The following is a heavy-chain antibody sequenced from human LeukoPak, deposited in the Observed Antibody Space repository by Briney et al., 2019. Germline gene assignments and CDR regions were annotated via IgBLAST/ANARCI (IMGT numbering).Heavy chain of an antibody. CDR3: ARGEDEYYYDSSGYLLSNFAPGY. Sequence: SETLSLTCTVSGGSISSSSYYWGWIRQPPGKGLEWIGSIYYSGSTYYNPSLKSRVTISVDTSKNQFSLKLSSVTAADTAVYYCARGEDEYYYDSSGYLLSNFAPGYWGQGTLVTVSS. D-gene: IGHD3-22*01. V-gene: IGHV4-39*07. CDR2: IYYSGST. CDR1: GGSISSSSYY. J-gene: IGHJ4*02.